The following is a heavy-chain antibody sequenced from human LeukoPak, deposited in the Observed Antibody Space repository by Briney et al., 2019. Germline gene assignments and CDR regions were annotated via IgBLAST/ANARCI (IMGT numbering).Heavy chain of an antibody. CDR2: IYPNSGGT. V-gene: IGHV1-2*02. J-gene: IGHJ5*02. CDR3: ARDAGYCSSTSCYEDEGYNWFDP. CDR1: GYTFTGYH. D-gene: IGHD2-2*01. Sequence: ASVKVSCKASGYTFTGYHMHWVRQAPGQGLEWMGWIYPNSGGTNYAQKFQGRVTMTRDTSISTAYMELSRLRSDDTAVYYCARDAGYCSSTSCYEDEGYNWFDPWGQGTLVTVSS.